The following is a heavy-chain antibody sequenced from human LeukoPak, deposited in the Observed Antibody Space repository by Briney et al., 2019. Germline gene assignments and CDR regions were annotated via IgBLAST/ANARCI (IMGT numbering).Heavy chain of an antibody. J-gene: IGHJ4*02. Sequence: PGGSLRLSCAASGFTCSPCGMTWVRQAPGKGLEWVAAISNSGDSTAHADSVKGRFTISRDNSKNTVFLQMNSLRAEDTAVYYCAKTPGGYLDYWGQGTRVTVSS. V-gene: IGHV3-23*01. CDR2: ISNSGDST. CDR1: GFTCSPCG. CDR3: AKTPGGYLDY.